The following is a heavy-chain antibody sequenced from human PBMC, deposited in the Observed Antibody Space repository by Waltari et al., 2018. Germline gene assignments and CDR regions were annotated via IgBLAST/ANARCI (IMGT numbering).Heavy chain of an antibody. D-gene: IGHD3-3*01. CDR2: FIPIFGTA. V-gene: IGHV1-69*01. Sequence: QVQLVQSGAAVKKPGSSVKVSCKASGGTFSSYAISWVRQAPGQGLEWMGGFIPIFGTANYAQKFQGSVTITAGESTSTAYMELSSLRSEDTAVYYCARAVVTIFGVVINAFDIWGQRTMVTVSS. CDR1: GGTFSSYA. J-gene: IGHJ3*02. CDR3: ARAVVTIFGVVINAFDI.